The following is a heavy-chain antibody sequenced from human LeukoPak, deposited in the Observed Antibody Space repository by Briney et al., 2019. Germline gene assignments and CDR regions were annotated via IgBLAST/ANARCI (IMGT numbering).Heavy chain of an antibody. Sequence: SVKVSCKASGGTFSSYAISWVRQAPGQGLEWMGGIIPIFGTANYAQKFQGRVTITADESTSTAYMELSRLRSDDTAVYYCARTWSVVPAANSRYYFDYWGQGTLVTVSS. J-gene: IGHJ4*02. V-gene: IGHV1-69*13. CDR3: ARTWSVVPAANSRYYFDY. D-gene: IGHD2-2*01. CDR2: IIPIFGTA. CDR1: GGTFSSYA.